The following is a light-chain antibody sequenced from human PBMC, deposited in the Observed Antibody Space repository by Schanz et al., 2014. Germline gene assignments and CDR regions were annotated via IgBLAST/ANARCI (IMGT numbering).Light chain of an antibody. CDR2: GNS. V-gene: IGLV1-40*01. CDR3: QSYDSSLSGWV. Sequence: QSVLTQPPSVSGAPGQRVTISCTGSRSNIGANYDVHWYQQLPGTAPKLLMYGNSNRPSGVPDRFSGSKSDTSASLAITGLQAEDEADYYCQSYDSSLSGWVFGGGTKLTVL. J-gene: IGLJ3*02. CDR1: RSNIGANYD.